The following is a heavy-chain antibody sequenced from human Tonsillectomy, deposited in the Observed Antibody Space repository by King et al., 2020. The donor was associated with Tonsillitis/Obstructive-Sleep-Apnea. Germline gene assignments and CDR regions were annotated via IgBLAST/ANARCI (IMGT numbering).Heavy chain of an antibody. CDR3: ARGGGNVLRFLQWFRLVDY. D-gene: IGHD3-3*01. V-gene: IGHV3-11*05. CDR2: ISSSSSYA. CDR1: GFTFSDYY. J-gene: IGHJ4*02. Sequence: VQLVESGGGLVRPGGSLRLSCAASGFTFSDYYMSWFRLAPGKGLEWVSYISSSSSYANYPDSVKGRFTISRDKAKNSLYLQMNSLRDEDTAVYYCARGGGNVLRFLQWFRLVDYWGQGALVTVSS.